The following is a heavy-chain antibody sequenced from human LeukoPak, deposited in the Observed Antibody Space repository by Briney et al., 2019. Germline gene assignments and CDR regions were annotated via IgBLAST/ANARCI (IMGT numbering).Heavy chain of an antibody. V-gene: IGHV3-23*01. CDR1: GFTFSSYA. D-gene: IGHD6-19*01. CDR2: VSGNGGNT. J-gene: IGHJ4*02. Sequence: GGSLRLSCAASGFTFSSYAMSWVRQAPGKGLEWVSAVSGNGGNTYYTDSVKGRFTISRDNSKNTLYLQMNSLRAEDTAVYHCAKPPSGWTRVGFDYWGQGTLVTVSS. CDR3: AKPPSGWTRVGFDY.